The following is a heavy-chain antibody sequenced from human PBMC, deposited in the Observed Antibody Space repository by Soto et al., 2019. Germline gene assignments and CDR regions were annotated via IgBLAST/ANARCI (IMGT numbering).Heavy chain of an antibody. J-gene: IGHJ4*02. CDR1: GFSFSSSW. CDR2: VNSDGSYI. V-gene: IGHV3-74*01. CDR3: VTGWSEY. D-gene: IGHD2-8*01. Sequence: PGGSLRLSCVVSGFSFSSSWMHWVRQAPGKGLVWVSRVNSDGSYINYADSVKGRFTTSRDNAKNMLYMQMHSLRVEDTALYYCVTGWSEYWGQGTLVTVS.